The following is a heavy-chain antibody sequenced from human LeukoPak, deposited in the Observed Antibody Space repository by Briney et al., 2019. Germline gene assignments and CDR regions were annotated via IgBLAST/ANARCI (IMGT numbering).Heavy chain of an antibody. V-gene: IGHV1-69*04. CDR3: ARGVLAGNSRFGSWIDP. D-gene: IGHD1-26*01. Sequence: SVKASCKASGGTFSSYAISWVRQAPGQGLEWMGRIIPILGIANYAQKFQGRVTITADKSTSTAYMELSSLRSEDTAVYYCARGVLAGNSRFGSWIDPWGQGALVTLSS. CDR1: GGTFSSYA. J-gene: IGHJ5*02. CDR2: IIPILGIA.